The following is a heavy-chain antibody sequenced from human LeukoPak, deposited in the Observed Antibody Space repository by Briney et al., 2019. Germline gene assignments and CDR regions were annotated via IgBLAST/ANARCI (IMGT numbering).Heavy chain of an antibody. CDR3: ARTGYSSSWYLPTGYFQH. CDR1: GFTFSSYW. J-gene: IGHJ1*01. CDR2: IKQDVSEK. D-gene: IGHD6-13*01. Sequence: PGGCLRLSCAASGFTFSSYWMSWVRQVPGKWLEWVANIKQDVSEKYYVDSVKGRFPISRDNAKNSLYLQMNSLRDEDTAVYYCARTGYSSSWYLPTGYFQHWGQGTLVTVSS. V-gene: IGHV3-7*03.